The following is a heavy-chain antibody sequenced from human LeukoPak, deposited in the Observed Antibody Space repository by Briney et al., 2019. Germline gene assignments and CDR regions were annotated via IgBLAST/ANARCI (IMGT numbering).Heavy chain of an antibody. J-gene: IGHJ3*02. Sequence: GGSLRLSCAASGFTFSTGWMSWVGRAPGQGLEWVGRIIAKTNGGTADYTPPVKGRFTISRADSKNTPYLQMNSLNSDDAAVYYCATEGFTYGYHGIDIWGQGTIVTVSS. V-gene: IGHV3-15*01. CDR2: IIAKTNGGTA. D-gene: IGHD5-18*01. CDR1: GFTFSTGW. CDR3: ATEGFTYGYHGIDI.